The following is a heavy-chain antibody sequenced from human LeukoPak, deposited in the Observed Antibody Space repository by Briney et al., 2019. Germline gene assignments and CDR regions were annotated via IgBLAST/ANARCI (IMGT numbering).Heavy chain of an antibody. CDR3: ARKVYSSGWYDRDY. Sequence: ASVKVSCKASGYTFTGYGISWVRQAPGQGLEWMGWISAYSGNTNYAQKLQGRVTMTTDTSTSTAYMELRSLRSDDTAVYYCARKVYSSGWYDRDYWGQGTLVTVSS. D-gene: IGHD6-19*01. CDR2: ISAYSGNT. J-gene: IGHJ4*02. V-gene: IGHV1-18*01. CDR1: GYTFTGYG.